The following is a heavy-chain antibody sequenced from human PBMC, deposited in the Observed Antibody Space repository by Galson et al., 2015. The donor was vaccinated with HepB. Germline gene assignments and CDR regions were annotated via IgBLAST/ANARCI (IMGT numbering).Heavy chain of an antibody. Sequence: SVKVSCKASGGTFSSYAISWVRQAPGQGLEWMGGIIPIFGTANYAQKFQGRVTITADESTSTAYMELSSLRSEDTAAYYCARDLDTVTSRAFDIWGQGTMVTVSS. D-gene: IGHD4-17*01. V-gene: IGHV1-69*13. CDR3: ARDLDTVTSRAFDI. CDR2: IIPIFGTA. CDR1: GGTFSSYA. J-gene: IGHJ3*02.